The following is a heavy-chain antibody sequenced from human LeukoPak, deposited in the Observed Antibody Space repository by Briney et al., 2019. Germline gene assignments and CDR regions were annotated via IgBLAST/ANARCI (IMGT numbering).Heavy chain of an antibody. CDR1: EFPFSAYA. Sequence: GGSLRLSCVASEFPFSAYAMTWVRLTPGKGLEWVSSIGGSGSNTNYADSVRGRFTISRDNSKNTLYLQMNSLRAEDTAVYYCGRDPNGDYVGAFEFWGQGTLVSVSS. V-gene: IGHV3-23*01. J-gene: IGHJ3*01. CDR2: IGGSGSNT. D-gene: IGHD4-17*01. CDR3: GRDPNGDYVGAFEF.